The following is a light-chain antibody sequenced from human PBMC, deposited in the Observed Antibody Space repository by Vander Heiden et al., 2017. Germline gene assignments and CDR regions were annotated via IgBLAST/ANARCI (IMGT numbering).Light chain of an antibody. J-gene: IGKJ1*01. V-gene: IGKV4-1*01. Sequence: DIVMPQSPYSLDVSLGERATINCKSSQSVLYSSNNKNYLAWYQQKPGQPPKLLIYWASTRESGVPDRFSGSGSGTDFTLTISSLQAEDVAVYYCQQYYSTPRTFGQGTKVEIK. CDR3: QQYYSTPRT. CDR2: WAS. CDR1: QSVLYSSNNKNY.